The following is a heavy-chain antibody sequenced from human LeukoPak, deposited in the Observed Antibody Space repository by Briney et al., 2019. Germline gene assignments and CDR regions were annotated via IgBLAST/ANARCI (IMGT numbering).Heavy chain of an antibody. CDR1: GFTFSSYA. CDR3: AKGSGYSYGYGLISYFDY. CDR2: ISYDGSNK. Sequence: GGSLRLSCAASGFTFSSYAMHWVRQAPGKGLEWVAVISYDGSNKYYADSVKGRFTISRDNSKNTLYLQMNSLRAEDTAVYYCAKGSGYSYGYGLISYFDYWGQGTLVTVSS. V-gene: IGHV3-30*04. J-gene: IGHJ4*02. D-gene: IGHD5-18*01.